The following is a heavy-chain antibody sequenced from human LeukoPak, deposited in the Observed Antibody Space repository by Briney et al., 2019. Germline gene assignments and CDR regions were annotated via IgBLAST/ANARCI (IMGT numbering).Heavy chain of an antibody. D-gene: IGHD3-10*01. CDR2: ISSSSGYI. Sequence: PGGSLRLSCAASGFTFSSYSMNWVRQAPGKGLEWVSSISSSSGYIYYADSVKGRFTISRDNAKNSLYLQMNSLRAEDTAVYYCARDPLLLWGQNAFDIWGQGTMVTVSS. CDR1: GFTFSSYS. V-gene: IGHV3-21*01. CDR3: ARDPLLLWGQNAFDI. J-gene: IGHJ3*02.